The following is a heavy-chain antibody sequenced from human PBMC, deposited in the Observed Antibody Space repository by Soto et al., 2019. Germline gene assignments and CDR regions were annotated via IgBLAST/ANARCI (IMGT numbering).Heavy chain of an antibody. CDR1: GGSISSYY. Sequence: LSETLSLTCTVSGGSISSYYWSWIRQPPGKGLEWIGYIYYSGSTNYNPSLKSRVTISVDTSKNQFSLKLSSVTAADTAVYYCARGSRLPETWFGPRGQGTLVTVSS. D-gene: IGHD2-21*01. J-gene: IGHJ5*02. CDR2: IYYSGST. CDR3: ARGSRLPETWFGP. V-gene: IGHV4-59*01.